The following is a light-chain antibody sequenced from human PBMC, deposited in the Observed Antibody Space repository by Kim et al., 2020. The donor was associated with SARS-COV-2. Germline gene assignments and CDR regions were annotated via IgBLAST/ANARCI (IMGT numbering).Light chain of an antibody. CDR3: AAWDDTLNGPV. V-gene: IGLV1-44*01. CDR1: RSNIGRNT. Sequence: GQRVTITWSGTRSNIGRNTVRWYQQLPGAAPKLVTSSNNERPSGVPDRFSGSKSGTSASLAISGLQSEDDAEYFCAAWDDTLNGPVFGGGTQLTVL. CDR2: SNN. J-gene: IGLJ7*01.